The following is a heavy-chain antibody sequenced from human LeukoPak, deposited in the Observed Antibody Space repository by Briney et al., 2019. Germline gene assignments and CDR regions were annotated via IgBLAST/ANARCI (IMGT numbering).Heavy chain of an antibody. CDR1: GGSISSGGYY. CDR3: ARVAGYSGRPKGYFDY. V-gene: IGHV4-31*03. J-gene: IGHJ4*02. D-gene: IGHD5-12*01. Sequence: SETLSLTCTVSGGSISSGGYYWSWIRQHPGKGLEWIGYIYYSGSTYYNPSLKSRVTISVDTSKNQFSLKLSSVTAADTAVYYRARVAGYSGRPKGYFDYWGQGTLVTVSS. CDR2: IYYSGST.